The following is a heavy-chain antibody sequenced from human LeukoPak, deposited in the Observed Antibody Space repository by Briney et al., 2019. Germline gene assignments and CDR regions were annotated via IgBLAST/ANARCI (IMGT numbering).Heavy chain of an antibody. CDR2: ISVDSNYL. CDR3: ANFLPIAVAGTGLD. J-gene: IGHJ4*02. V-gene: IGHV3-21*01. Sequence: GGSLRLSCAASGFTFNTYSMNWVRQAPGKGLEWVSSISVDSNYLYYVDSLKRRFTVSRDNTKNSLYLQMNSLRAEDTAVYYCANFLPIAVAGTGLDWGQGTLVTVSS. D-gene: IGHD6-19*01. CDR1: GFTFNTYS.